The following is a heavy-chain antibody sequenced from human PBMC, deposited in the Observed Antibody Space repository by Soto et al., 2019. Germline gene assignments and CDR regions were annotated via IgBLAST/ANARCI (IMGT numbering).Heavy chain of an antibody. CDR2: SGGDGSSP. Sequence: EVQLVESGGGFVQPGGSLRLSCVAAGFTFNNYWMHWVREVPGKGLMWVSRSGGDGSSPAYADSVEGRFTLLRDNAKNTLYLKINSLRIEATAVYYGAREIIAVLCSIRWFDTWGQGTRVNVSS. CDR3: AREIIAVLCSIRWFDT. CDR1: GFTFNNYW. D-gene: IGHD6-19*01. V-gene: IGHV3-74*03. J-gene: IGHJ5*02.